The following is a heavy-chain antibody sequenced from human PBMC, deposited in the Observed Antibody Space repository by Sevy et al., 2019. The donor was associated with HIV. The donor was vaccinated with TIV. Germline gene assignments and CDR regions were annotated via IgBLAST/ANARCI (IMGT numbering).Heavy chain of an antibody. V-gene: IGHV3-33*06. CDR3: AKDSNRARYSRTVGFVDP. Sequence: GGSLRLSCAASGFTFSSYGMHWVRQAPGKGLEWVAVIWYDGGNKYYADSVKGRFTISRDNSKNTLYLQMNSLRAEDTAVYYCAKDSNRARYSRTVGFVDPWGQGTLVTVSS. J-gene: IGHJ5*02. CDR2: IWYDGGNK. CDR1: GFTFSSYG. D-gene: IGHD6-13*01.